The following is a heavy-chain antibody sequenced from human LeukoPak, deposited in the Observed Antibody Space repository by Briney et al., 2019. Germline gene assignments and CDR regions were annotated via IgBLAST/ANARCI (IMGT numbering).Heavy chain of an antibody. CDR2: IRYDGGNK. V-gene: IGHV3-30*02. D-gene: IGHD3-16*01. Sequence: GGSLRLSCAASGFTFSSYGMHWVRQAPGKGLEWVAFIRYDGGNKYYADSVKGRFTISRDNSKNTLYLQMNSLRAEDTAVYYCAKETAYWGRGVDYWGQGTLVTVSS. J-gene: IGHJ4*02. CDR1: GFTFSSYG. CDR3: AKETAYWGRGVDY.